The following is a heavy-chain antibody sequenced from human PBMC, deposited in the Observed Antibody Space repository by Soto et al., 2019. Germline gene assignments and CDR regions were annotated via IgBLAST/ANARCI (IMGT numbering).Heavy chain of an antibody. V-gene: IGHV3-23*01. CDR2: ISGSGDGT. J-gene: IGHJ4*02. CDR3: ARDPGYCSFGRCSRVDY. CDR1: GFTFNNYA. Sequence: EVQLLESGGGLIQPGGSLRLSCAASGFTFNNYAMSWVRQAPGKGLEWVSVISGSGDGTYYADSVKGRFTISRDNSKNTLYLHMNSLNLEDTAVYYCARDPGYCSFGRCSRVDYWGQGTLVTVSS. D-gene: IGHD2-15*01.